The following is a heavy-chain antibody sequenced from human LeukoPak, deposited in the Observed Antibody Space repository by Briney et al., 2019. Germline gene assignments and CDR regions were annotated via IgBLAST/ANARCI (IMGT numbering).Heavy chain of an antibody. Sequence: GGSLRLSCAASGFTFSSYAMSWVRQAPGKGLEWVSAISGSGGSTYYADSVKGRFTISRDNSKNTLYLQMNSLRAEDTAVYYCAKGGEYSSSLGNAFDIWGQGTMVTVSS. CDR3: AKGGEYSSSLGNAFDI. CDR1: GFTFSSYA. D-gene: IGHD6-6*01. V-gene: IGHV3-23*01. CDR2: ISGSGGST. J-gene: IGHJ3*02.